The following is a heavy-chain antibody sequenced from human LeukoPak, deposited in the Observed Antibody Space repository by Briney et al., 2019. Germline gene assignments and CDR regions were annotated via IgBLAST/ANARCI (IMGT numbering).Heavy chain of an antibody. J-gene: IGHJ5*02. CDR2: IIPIFGTA. V-gene: IGHV1-69*13. CDR3: ARAVLEWLWVWFDP. Sequence: RASVKVSCKASGGTFSSYAISWVRQAPGQGLEWTGGIIPIFGTANYAQKFQGRVTITADESTSTAYMELSSLRSEDTAVYYCARAVLEWLWVWFDPWGQGTLVTVSS. D-gene: IGHD3-3*01. CDR1: GGTFSSYA.